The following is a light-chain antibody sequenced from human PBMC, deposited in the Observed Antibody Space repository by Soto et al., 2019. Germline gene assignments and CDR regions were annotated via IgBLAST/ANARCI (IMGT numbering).Light chain of an antibody. CDR2: GAS. Sequence: EIVLTQSPGTLSLSPGERATLFCRASQSVSSSFLAWYQQKPGQAPRLLIYGASIRATGIPDRFSGSGSETDFTLTISRLEPEDFAVYYCQQYVSSPLTFGGGTKVEIK. CDR1: QSVSSSF. V-gene: IGKV3-20*01. J-gene: IGKJ4*01. CDR3: QQYVSSPLT.